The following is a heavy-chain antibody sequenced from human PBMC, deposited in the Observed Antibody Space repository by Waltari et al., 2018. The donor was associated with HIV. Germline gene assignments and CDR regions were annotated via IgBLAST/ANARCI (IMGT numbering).Heavy chain of an antibody. J-gene: IGHJ2*01. V-gene: IGHV1-3*01. CDR2: INAGNGNT. CDR1: GYTFTSYA. CDR3: ARDRKVTTPYWYFDL. Sequence: QVQLVQSGAEVKKPGASVKVSCKASGYTFTSYAMHWVRQAPGQRLEWMGWINAGNGNTKYSQKFQGRVTITRDTSASTAYMELSSLRSEDTAVYYCARDRKVTTPYWYFDLWGRGTLVTVSS. D-gene: IGHD4-17*01.